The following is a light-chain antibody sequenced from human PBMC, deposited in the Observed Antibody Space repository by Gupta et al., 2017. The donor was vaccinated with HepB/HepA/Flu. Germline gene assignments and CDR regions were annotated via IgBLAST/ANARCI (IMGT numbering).Light chain of an antibody. CDR1: QSISSY. CDR3: QQSYSTPLT. J-gene: IGKJ4*01. CDR2: AAS. Sequence: GDRVTITCRASQSISSYLNWYQQKPGKAPKLLIYAASSLQSGVPSRFSGSGSGTDFPLTISSLQPEDFATYYCQQSYSTPLTFGGGTKVEIK. V-gene: IGKV1-39*01.